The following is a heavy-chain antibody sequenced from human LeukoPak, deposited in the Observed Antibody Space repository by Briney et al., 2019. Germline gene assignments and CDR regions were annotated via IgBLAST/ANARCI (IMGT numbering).Heavy chain of an antibody. D-gene: IGHD4-23*01. CDR1: GFTFSSYG. Sequence: GGSLRLSCAASGFTFSSYGMHWVRQAPGKGLEWVAVISYDGSNKYYADSVKGRFTISRDNSKNTVYLQMNSLRAEDTAVYYCAKGELDYGGKLPEVGKDWFDPRGQGTLVTVSS. V-gene: IGHV3-30*18. CDR2: ISYDGSNK. CDR3: AKGELDYGGKLPEVGKDWFDP. J-gene: IGHJ5*02.